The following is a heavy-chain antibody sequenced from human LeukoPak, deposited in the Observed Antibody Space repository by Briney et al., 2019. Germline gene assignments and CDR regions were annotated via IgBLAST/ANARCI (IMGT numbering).Heavy chain of an antibody. V-gene: IGHV3-74*01. CDR3: ARGGGDHAFDV. CDR1: GFTFSRYW. D-gene: IGHD3-16*01. CDR2: INNDGSGT. Sequence: GGSLRLSCAASGFTFSRYWMHWVRRAPGKGLVWVSRINNDGSGTIYADSVKGRFTISRDNAKNTLYLEVSSLRVEDTAVYYCARGGGDHAFDVWGQGTLVTVSS. J-gene: IGHJ3*01.